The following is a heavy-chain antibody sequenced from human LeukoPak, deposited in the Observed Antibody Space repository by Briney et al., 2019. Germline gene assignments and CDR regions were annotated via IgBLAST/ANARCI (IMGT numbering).Heavy chain of an antibody. Sequence: PSETLSLTCTVSGGSISSYYWSWIRQPPGKGLEWIGYIYYSGSTNYNPPLKSRVTISVDTSKNQFSLKLSSVTAADTAVYYCASPRGYCTNGVCLNNWFDPWGQGTLVTVSS. V-gene: IGHV4-59*01. D-gene: IGHD2-8*01. CDR1: GGSISSYY. CDR2: IYYSGST. J-gene: IGHJ5*02. CDR3: ASPRGYCTNGVCLNNWFDP.